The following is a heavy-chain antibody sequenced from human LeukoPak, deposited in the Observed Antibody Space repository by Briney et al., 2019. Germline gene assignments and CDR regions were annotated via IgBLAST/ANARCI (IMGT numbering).Heavy chain of an antibody. Sequence: GGSLRLSCAASGFTFSNYAMSWVRQAPGKGLEWVSAIRATGGATYYADSVKGRFTMSRDNSMNTLYLQMNNLRAGDTALYYCAREPMSTGWFDPWGQGTLVTVSS. D-gene: IGHD3-10*02. CDR2: IRATGGAT. CDR3: AREPMSTGWFDP. V-gene: IGHV3-23*01. CDR1: GFTFSNYA. J-gene: IGHJ5*02.